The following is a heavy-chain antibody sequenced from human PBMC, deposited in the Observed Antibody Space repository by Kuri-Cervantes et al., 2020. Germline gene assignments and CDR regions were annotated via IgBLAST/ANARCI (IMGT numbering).Heavy chain of an antibody. D-gene: IGHD3-3*02. CDR2: ISYDGSNK. J-gene: IGHJ6*02. CDR1: GFTFSSYA. V-gene: IGHV3-30*07. Sequence: GGSLRLSCAASGFTFSSYAMHWVRQAPGKGLEWVAVISYDGSNKYYADSVKGRFTISRDNSKNTLYLQMNSLRAEDTAVYYCARVAYHYYAMDVWGQGTTVTVSS. CDR3: ARVAYHYYAMDV.